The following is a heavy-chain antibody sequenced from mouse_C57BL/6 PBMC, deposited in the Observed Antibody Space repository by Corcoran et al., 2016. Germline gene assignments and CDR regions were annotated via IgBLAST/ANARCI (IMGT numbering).Heavy chain of an antibody. CDR1: GYTFTDYY. D-gene: IGHD2-12*01. V-gene: IGHV1-26*01. J-gene: IGHJ2*01. CDR3: ARPYDRRYFDY. CDR2: ITPNNGGT. Sequence: EVQLQQSGPELVKPGASVKISCKASGYTFTDYYMNWVKQSHGKSLEWIGDITPNNGGTSYNQKFKGKATLTVDKSSSTAYLELRSLTSEDAAVYYCARPYDRRYFDYWGQGTTLTVSS.